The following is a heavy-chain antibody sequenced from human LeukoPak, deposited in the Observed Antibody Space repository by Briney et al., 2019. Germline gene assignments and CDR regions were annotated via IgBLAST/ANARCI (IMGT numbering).Heavy chain of an antibody. CDR2: IYTSGST. CDR1: GGSISSGSYY. J-gene: IGHJ4*02. Sequence: PSQTLSLTCTVSGGSISSGSYYWSWIRQPAGKGLEWIGRIYTSGSTNYNPSLKSRVTISVDTSKNQFSLKLSSVTAADTAVYYCARSGSYVGGVWYFDYWGQGTLVTVSS. CDR3: ARSGSYVGGVWYFDY. V-gene: IGHV4-61*02. D-gene: IGHD3-10*01.